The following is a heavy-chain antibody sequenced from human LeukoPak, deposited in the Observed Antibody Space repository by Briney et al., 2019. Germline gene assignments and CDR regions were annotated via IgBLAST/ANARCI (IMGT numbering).Heavy chain of an antibody. Sequence: PSETLSLTCIVSGGSVSRGSYYWNWIRQPPGKGLEWIGYIYYSGSTNYNPSLKSRVTISVDTSKNQFSLKLSSVTAADTAVYYCARGDRRGGYDKKFDYWGQGTLVTVSS. CDR2: IYYSGST. J-gene: IGHJ4*02. CDR3: ARGDRRGGYDKKFDY. V-gene: IGHV4-61*01. D-gene: IGHD5-12*01. CDR1: GGSVSRGSYY.